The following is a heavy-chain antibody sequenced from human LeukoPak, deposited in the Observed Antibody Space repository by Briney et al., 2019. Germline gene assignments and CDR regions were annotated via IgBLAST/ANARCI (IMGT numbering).Heavy chain of an antibody. Sequence: PSETLSLTCSVSVGSIRSYFWNWIRQPPGKGLEWIGYIYGRGSTTYNPSLKSRVTISVDTSKNQFSLNLRSVTAADTAVDYWADVPAAASAVPLHYDMVVSGQGTTVTVSS. CDR1: VGSIRSYF. V-gene: IGHV4-59*01. D-gene: IGHD2-2*01. CDR3: ADVPAAASAVPLHYDMVV. J-gene: IGHJ6*02. CDR2: IYGRGST.